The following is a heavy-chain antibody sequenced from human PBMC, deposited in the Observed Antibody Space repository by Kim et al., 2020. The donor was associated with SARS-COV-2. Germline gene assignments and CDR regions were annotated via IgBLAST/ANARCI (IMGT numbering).Heavy chain of an antibody. Sequence: NKYYADSVKGRFTISRDNSKNTLYLQMNSLRAEDTAVYYCARRTVAYLDYWGQGTLVTVSS. D-gene: IGHD6-19*01. CDR2: NK. J-gene: IGHJ4*02. V-gene: IGHV3-33*01. CDR3: ARRTVAYLDY.